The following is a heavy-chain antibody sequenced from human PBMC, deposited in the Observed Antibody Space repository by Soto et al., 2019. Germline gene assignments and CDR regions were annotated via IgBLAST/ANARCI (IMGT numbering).Heavy chain of an antibody. CDR2: INHSGST. CDR3: ARSYSSGWYHYFDY. Sequence: SETLSLTCAVYGGSVSGYYWTWLRQPPGKGLEWIGEINHSGSTDYNPALKSRVTMSVDTSKNQFSLKLSSVTAADTAAYYCARSYSSGWYHYFDYWGQGTLVT. V-gene: IGHV4-34*01. J-gene: IGHJ4*02. CDR1: GGSVSGYY. D-gene: IGHD6-19*01.